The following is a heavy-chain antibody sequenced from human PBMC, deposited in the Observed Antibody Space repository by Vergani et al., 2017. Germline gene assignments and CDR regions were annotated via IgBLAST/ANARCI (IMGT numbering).Heavy chain of an antibody. V-gene: IGHV3-9*01. CDR2: ISWNSGSI. D-gene: IGHD2-8*01. CDR1: GFTFDDYA. J-gene: IGHJ5*01. Sequence: EVQLVESGGGLVQPGRSLRLSCAASGFTFDDYAMHWVRQAPGKGLEWVSGISWNSGSIGYADSVKGRFTITRDNAKNSLYLQMNSLRAEDTALYYCAKDIVSYLSSFESLGQGTLVTVSS. CDR3: AKDIVSYLSSFES.